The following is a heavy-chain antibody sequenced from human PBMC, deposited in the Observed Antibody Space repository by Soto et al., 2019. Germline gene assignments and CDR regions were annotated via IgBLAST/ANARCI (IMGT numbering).Heavy chain of an antibody. D-gene: IGHD3-10*01. J-gene: IGHJ4*02. Sequence: EVQLVESGGVLVQPGGSLRVSCAASGLTFSTSWMNWVRQAPGKGLEWVANINGDGSEAYYADSVRGRFTISRDNVKNSLFLQMNSLRAEDTAVYYCAAGFPPDYWGQGTLVTVSS. CDR1: GLTFSTSW. V-gene: IGHV3-7*01. CDR2: INGDGSEA. CDR3: AAGFPPDY.